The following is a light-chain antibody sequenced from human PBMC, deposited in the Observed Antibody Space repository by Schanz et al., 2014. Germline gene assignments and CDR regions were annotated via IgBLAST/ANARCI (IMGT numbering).Light chain of an antibody. CDR2: EGS. Sequence: SALTQPASVSGSPGQSITISCTGTSSDVGSYNLVSWYQQHPGKAPKLMIYEGSKRPSGVSNRFSGSKSGNTASLTISGLQAEDEADYYCCSYAVVTSVIFGGGTKLTVL. J-gene: IGLJ2*01. V-gene: IGLV2-23*01. CDR1: SSDVGSYNL. CDR3: CSYAVVTSVI.